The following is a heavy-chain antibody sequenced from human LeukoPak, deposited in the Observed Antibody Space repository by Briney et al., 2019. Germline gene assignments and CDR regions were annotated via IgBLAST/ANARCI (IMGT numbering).Heavy chain of an antibody. Sequence: GGSLRLSCAASGFTFSSYGMHWVRQAPGKGLEWVAVISYDGSNKYYADSVKGRFTISRDNSKNTLYLQMNSLRAEDTAVYYCAKMGTVVREYYYYYMDVWGKGTTVTVSS. CDR2: ISYDGSNK. V-gene: IGHV3-30*18. J-gene: IGHJ6*03. D-gene: IGHD4-23*01. CDR3: AKMGTVVREYYYYYMDV. CDR1: GFTFSSYG.